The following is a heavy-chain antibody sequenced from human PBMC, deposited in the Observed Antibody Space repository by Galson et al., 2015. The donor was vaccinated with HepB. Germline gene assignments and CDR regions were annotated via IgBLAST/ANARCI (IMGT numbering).Heavy chain of an antibody. CDR1: GFTFSSYA. V-gene: IGHV3-30*04. CDR3: ASHGHLFGSDCTNGVCYENESDAFDI. Sequence: SLRLSCAASGFTFSSYAMHWVRQAPGKGLEWVAVISYDGSNKYYADSVKGRFTISRDNSKNTLYLQMNSLRAEDTAVYYCASHGHLFGSDCTNGVCYENESDAFDIWGQGTMVTVSS. D-gene: IGHD2-8*01. J-gene: IGHJ3*02. CDR2: ISYDGSNK.